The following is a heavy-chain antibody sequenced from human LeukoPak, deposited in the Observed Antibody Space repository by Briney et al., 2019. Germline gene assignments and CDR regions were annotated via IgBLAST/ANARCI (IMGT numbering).Heavy chain of an antibody. CDR2: ISAYNGDT. V-gene: IGHV1-18*01. D-gene: IGHD3-10*01. J-gene: IGHJ4*02. CDR1: GYTFTSYG. CDR3: ARADGSGSSLGY. Sequence: ASVKVSCKASGYTFTSYGISWVRQAPGQGLEWMGWISAYNGDTNYAQKLQGRVTMTTDTSTSTAYMELSSLRSEDTAVYYCARADGSGSSLGYWGQGTLVTVSS.